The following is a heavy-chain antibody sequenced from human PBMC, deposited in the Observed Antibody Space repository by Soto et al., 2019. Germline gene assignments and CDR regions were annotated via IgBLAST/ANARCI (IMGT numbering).Heavy chain of an antibody. D-gene: IGHD2-2*01. J-gene: IGHJ6*02. V-gene: IGHV4-30-4*01. CDR3: AKDIVLVPFFFGYYGMDV. Sequence: QVQLQESGPGLVKPSQTLSLTCTVSGGSISSGGYYWSWIRQPPGKGLEWIGYMYYSGSTYYNPSRKSRVTMSVDTTKNQFALKFGSVTDAATAVYYCAKDIVLVPFFFGYYGMDVWGQGTTVTVSS. CDR2: MYYSGST. CDR1: GGSISSGGYY.